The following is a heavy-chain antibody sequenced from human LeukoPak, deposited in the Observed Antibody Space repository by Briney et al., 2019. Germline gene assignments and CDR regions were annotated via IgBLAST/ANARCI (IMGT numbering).Heavy chain of an antibody. V-gene: IGHV1-69*05. CDR2: IIPIFGTA. CDR1: GGTFSSYA. Sequence: SVKVSCKASGGTFSSYAISWVRQAPGQGLEWMGRIIPIFGTANYAQKFQGRVTITTDESTSTAYMELSSLRSEDTAVHYCARDQVGATMTLDYWGQGTLVTVSS. CDR3: ARDQVGATMTLDY. J-gene: IGHJ4*02. D-gene: IGHD1-26*01.